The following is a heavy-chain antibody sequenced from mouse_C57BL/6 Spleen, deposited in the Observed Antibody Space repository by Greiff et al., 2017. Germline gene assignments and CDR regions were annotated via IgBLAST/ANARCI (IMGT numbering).Heavy chain of an antibody. V-gene: IGHV1-84*01. Sequence: LQESGPELVKPGASVKISCKASGYTFTDYYINWVKQRPGQGLEWIGWIYTGSGNTKYNEKFKGKATLTVDPSSSTANLQLSSLTSEDSGVYFCARCYDGYYWYFDVWGTGTTVTVSS. CDR3: ARCYDGYYWYFDV. D-gene: IGHD2-3*01. CDR1: GYTFTDYY. J-gene: IGHJ1*03. CDR2: IYTGSGNT.